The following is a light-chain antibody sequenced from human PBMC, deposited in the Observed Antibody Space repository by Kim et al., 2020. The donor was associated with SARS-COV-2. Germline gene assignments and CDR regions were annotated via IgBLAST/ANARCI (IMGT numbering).Light chain of an antibody. CDR1: QSVGSNF. CDR3: QQYGSSPRT. J-gene: IGKJ1*01. Sequence: EIVLTQSPGTLSLSPGERASLSCRASQSVGSNFLAWYQQQPGQAPRLLIYATSNRATGIPDRFRGSGSGTDFTLTISRLEPDDFAVYYCQQYGSSPRTFAQGTKVDIK. CDR2: ATS. V-gene: IGKV3-20*01.